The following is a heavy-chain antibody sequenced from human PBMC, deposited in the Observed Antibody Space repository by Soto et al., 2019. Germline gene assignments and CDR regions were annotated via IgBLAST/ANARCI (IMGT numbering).Heavy chain of an antibody. V-gene: IGHV3-7*05. CDR1: GFVISGYW. CDR2: IKQDGSEK. J-gene: IGHJ4*02. D-gene: IGHD6-19*01. CDR3: ARLDHWLVRDDY. Sequence: EVQLVESGGGLVQPGGSLRLSCAASGFVISGYWMSWVRQAPGKGPEWVANIKQDGSEKYYVDSVKGRFTVSRDNAKNSLYLQMNSLRAEDTAVYYCARLDHWLVRDDYWGQGTLVTVSS.